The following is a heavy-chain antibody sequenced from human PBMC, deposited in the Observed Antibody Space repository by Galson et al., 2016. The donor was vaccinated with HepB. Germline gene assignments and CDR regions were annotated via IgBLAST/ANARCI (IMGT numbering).Heavy chain of an antibody. CDR2: IYWDDGK. CDR1: GFSLSTSGVG. Sequence: PALVKPTQTLTLTCTFSGFSLSTSGVGVGWIRQPPGKALKWLAVIYWDDGKRYSPSLKSRLTITKDTSKNQVVLTMTKIDPVDTATYYCAPTMRENLCSCAFDIWGQGTMVTVSS. CDR3: APTMRENLCSCAFDI. J-gene: IGHJ3*02. D-gene: IGHD2-2*01. V-gene: IGHV2-5*02.